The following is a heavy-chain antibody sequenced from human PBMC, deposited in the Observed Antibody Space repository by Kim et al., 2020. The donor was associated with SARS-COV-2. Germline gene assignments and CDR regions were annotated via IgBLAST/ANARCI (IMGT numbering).Heavy chain of an antibody. D-gene: IGHD3-10*01. V-gene: IGHV3-7*01. CDR1: GSTFSSSW. Sequence: GGSLRLSCAASGSTFSSSWMTWVRQAPGKGLEWVANIRHDESEKNYVDSSKGRFSISRDNAKNSLYLQMNSLRAEDTAVYYCVKGGWFGLSWGQGILVTVSS. J-gene: IGHJ5*02. CDR3: VKGGWFGLS. CDR2: IRHDESEK.